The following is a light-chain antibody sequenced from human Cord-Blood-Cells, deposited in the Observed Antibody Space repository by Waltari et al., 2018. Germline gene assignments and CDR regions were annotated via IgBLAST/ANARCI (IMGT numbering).Light chain of an antibody. Sequence: SYERTKPPPVSVSPGQTSRITCLGDNLGGKSVCWFQQKPGQSPVLVIYQDSKRPSGIPERFSGSNSGNTATLTISGTQAMDEADYYCQAWDSSVVFGGGTKLTVL. CDR3: QAWDSSVV. J-gene: IGLJ2*01. CDR2: QDS. CDR1: NLGGKS. V-gene: IGLV3-1*01.